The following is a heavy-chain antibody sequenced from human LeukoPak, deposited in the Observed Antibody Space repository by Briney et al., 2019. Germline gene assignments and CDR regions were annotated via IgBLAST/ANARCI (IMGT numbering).Heavy chain of an antibody. Sequence: GGSLRLSCVASGFTFSSYSMNWVRQAPGKGLEWVSSISSSSSYIYYADSVKGRFTISRDNAKNSLYLQMNSLRAEDTAVYYCARARWYYYDSSGLNAFDIRGQGTMVTVSS. J-gene: IGHJ3*02. CDR2: ISSSSSYI. CDR1: GFTFSSYS. V-gene: IGHV3-21*01. D-gene: IGHD3-22*01. CDR3: ARARWYYYDSSGLNAFDI.